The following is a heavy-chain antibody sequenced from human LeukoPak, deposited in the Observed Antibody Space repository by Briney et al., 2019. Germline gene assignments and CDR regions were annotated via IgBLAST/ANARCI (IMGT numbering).Heavy chain of an antibody. CDR3: TRAIEGAFDI. J-gene: IGHJ3*02. Sequence: GGSLRLSCTASGFTFGGYAMTWVRQAPGKGLEWVGFIRSKAYGGTTEYAASVKGRFTLSRDDSKSLAYLQMNSLKTEDTAVYYCTRAIEGAFDIWGQGTMVTVSS. V-gene: IGHV3-49*04. CDR1: GFTFGGYA. CDR2: IRSKAYGGTT.